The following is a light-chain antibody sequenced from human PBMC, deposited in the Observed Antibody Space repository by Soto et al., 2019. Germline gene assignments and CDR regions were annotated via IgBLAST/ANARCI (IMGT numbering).Light chain of an antibody. CDR1: QSVSSN. CDR2: GAS. V-gene: IGKV3-15*01. J-gene: IGKJ1*01. Sequence: EIVMTQSQATLSVSPGVRATLSCRASQSVSSNLARYQQKPGQAPRLLIYGASTRATGIPARFSGSGSGTDFTLTISSLQSEDFAVYYCQQYKNWPPWTFGQGTKVQIK. CDR3: QQYKNWPPWT.